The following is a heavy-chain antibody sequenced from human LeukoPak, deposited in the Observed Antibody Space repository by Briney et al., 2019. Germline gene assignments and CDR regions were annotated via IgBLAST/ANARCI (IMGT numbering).Heavy chain of an antibody. CDR1: GFTVSINY. D-gene: IGHD3-10*01. J-gene: IGHJ4*02. CDR3: ARLWFGELSQDY. CDR2: IYSGCST. V-gene: IGHV3-66*01. Sequence: PGGSLRLSCAASGFTVSINYMSWVRQAPGKGLEWVSVIYSGCSTYYADSVKGRFTISRDNSKNTLYLQMNSLRAEDTAVYYCARLWFGELSQDYWGQGTLVTVSS.